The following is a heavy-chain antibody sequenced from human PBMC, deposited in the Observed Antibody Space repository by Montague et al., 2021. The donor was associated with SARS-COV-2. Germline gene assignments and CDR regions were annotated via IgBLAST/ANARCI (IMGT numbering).Heavy chain of an antibody. V-gene: IGHV4-59*08. Sequence: SETLSLTRTVSGDSINTYYWTWIRQPPGKGLEWIGYIYYSGSTNYNPSLKSRVTLSVDTSKNHFSLKLNSVTAADTAVYYCARADPQRYYGMDVWGQGTSVTVSS. CDR1: GDSINTYY. CDR2: IYYSGST. J-gene: IGHJ6*02. D-gene: IGHD2-2*01. CDR3: ARADPQRYYGMDV.